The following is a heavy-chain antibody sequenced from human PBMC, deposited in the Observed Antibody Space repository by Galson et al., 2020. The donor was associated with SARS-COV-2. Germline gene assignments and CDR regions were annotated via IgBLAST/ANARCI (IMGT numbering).Heavy chain of an antibody. J-gene: IGHJ3*02. CDR1: GDSDPSNSAA. V-gene: IGHV6-1*01. D-gene: IGHD3-9*01. CDR3: AGRVAGTGSLHI. Sequence: SQTLSLTCAISGDSDPSNSAAWNWSRQSPTRGLEWLQRTYYRPQWSTDYAVSVKSRLTINPDTSKNQDSLQLNSVKPEDAGIYYCAGRVAGTGSLHIWGQGTMGIVSS. CDR2: TYYRPQWST.